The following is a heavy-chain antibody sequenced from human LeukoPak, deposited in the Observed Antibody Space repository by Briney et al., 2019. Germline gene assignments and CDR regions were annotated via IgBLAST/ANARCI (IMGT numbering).Heavy chain of an antibody. D-gene: IGHD2-2*01. J-gene: IGHJ4*02. CDR2: INHSGST. CDR1: GGSFSGYY. Sequence: SETLSLTCDVYGGSFSGYYWSWIRQPPGKGLEWIGEINHSGSTNYNPSLKSRVTISVDTSKNQFSLKLSSVTAADTAVYYCARGLTRVVPAAMSAYWGQGTLVTVSS. CDR3: ARGLTRVVPAAMSAY. V-gene: IGHV4-34*01.